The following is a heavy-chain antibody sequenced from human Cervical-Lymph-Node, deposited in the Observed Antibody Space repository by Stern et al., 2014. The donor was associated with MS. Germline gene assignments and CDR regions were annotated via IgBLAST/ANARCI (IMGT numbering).Heavy chain of an antibody. Sequence: MQLVQSGGGLVQPGGSLRLSCAASGFTFSDYAMSWVRQAPGKGLEWVSAISLSGGSTFYAASVQGRFTISRDNSKNTLYLQMNSLRAEDTAVYYCAKDRELVVVTLNSWGQGTLVTVS. CDR2: ISLSGGST. CDR1: GFTFSDYA. D-gene: IGHD2-15*01. V-gene: IGHV3-23*04. CDR3: AKDRELVVVTLNS. J-gene: IGHJ4*02.